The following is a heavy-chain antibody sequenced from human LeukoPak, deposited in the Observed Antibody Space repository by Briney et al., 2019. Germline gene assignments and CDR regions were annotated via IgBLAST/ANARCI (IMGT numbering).Heavy chain of an antibody. Sequence: SETLSLTCTVSGASISSSFWTWIRQSPGKGLEWLAYIYYTGSTNLNPSLKSRLTISVDPSKNRFSLKLTSVTAADTAVYYCARVVASTSIDSWGQGTLVTVSS. CDR1: GASISSSF. J-gene: IGHJ4*02. CDR2: IYYTGST. V-gene: IGHV4-59*08. D-gene: IGHD2-15*01. CDR3: ARVVASTSIDS.